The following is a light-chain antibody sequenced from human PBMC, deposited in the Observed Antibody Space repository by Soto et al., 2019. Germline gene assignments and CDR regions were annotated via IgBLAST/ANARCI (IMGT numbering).Light chain of an antibody. CDR2: DVF. Sequence: QSALTQPPSASGSPGQSVTISCTGTSRDIGGYDFVSWYQQHPGKAPKLMIYDVFKRPSGVPDRFSGSKSGNTASLTVSGHQADDEADYYCTSYGGSNNLLFGGGTKLTVL. V-gene: IGLV2-8*01. CDR1: SRDIGGYDF. CDR3: TSYGGSNNLL. J-gene: IGLJ2*01.